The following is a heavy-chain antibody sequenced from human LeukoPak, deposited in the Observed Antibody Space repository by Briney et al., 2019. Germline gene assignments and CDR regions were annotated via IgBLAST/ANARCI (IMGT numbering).Heavy chain of an antibody. Sequence: GGSLRLSCAASGLTFSSYSMGWVRQAPGKGLEWVSAIFASGGSPHYADPVKGRFTISRDNSRNTVYLQINSLRAEDTAVYYCGKTTVGYSSGQKPAWPVDYWGQGTLVTVSS. D-gene: IGHD5-18*01. CDR2: IFASGGSP. V-gene: IGHV3-23*01. CDR1: GLTFSSYS. CDR3: GKTTVGYSSGQKPAWPVDY. J-gene: IGHJ4*02.